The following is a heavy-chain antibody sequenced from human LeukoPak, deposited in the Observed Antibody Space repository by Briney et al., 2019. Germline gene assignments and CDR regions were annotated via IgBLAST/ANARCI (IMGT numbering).Heavy chain of an antibody. J-gene: IGHJ5*02. Sequence: GGSLRLSCTTSGFTFRNYWMSWVRQAPGKGLQWVANIKQDGSQKYYVDSVKGRFTISRDNAKNSLYLQMDSLRAGDTAVYYCAKVIAARPAWGQGTLVTVSS. D-gene: IGHD6-6*01. V-gene: IGHV3-7*05. CDR1: GFTFRNYW. CDR2: IKQDGSQK. CDR3: AKVIAARPA.